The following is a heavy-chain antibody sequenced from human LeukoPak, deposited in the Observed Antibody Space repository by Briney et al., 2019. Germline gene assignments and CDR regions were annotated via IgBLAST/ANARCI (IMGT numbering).Heavy chain of an antibody. CDR3: ARNQQWLVKDHYYYYYMDV. D-gene: IGHD6-19*01. CDR2: INPKSGGT. V-gene: IGHV1-2*02. J-gene: IGHJ6*03. CDR1: GYTFTGYC. Sequence: GASVKVSCKASGYTFTGYCMHWVRQAPGQGLEWMGWINPKSGGTNYAQKFQGRVTMTRDTSISTTYMELSRLRSDDTAVYYCARNQQWLVKDHYYYYYMDVWGKGTTVTVSS.